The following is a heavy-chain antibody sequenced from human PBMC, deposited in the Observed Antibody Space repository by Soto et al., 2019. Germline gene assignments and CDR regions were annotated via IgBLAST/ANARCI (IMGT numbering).Heavy chain of an antibody. CDR1: GFTFSSYG. J-gene: IGHJ4*02. Sequence: GGSLRLSCAASGFTFSSYGMHWVRQAPGKGLEWVAVIWHDGTNKYYADSVKGRFTISRDNSKNTLYLQMNSLRVEDTAVYYLVRDKSHYIIQTDDWGQGPLVTVSS. CDR3: VRDKSHYIIQTDD. CDR2: IWHDGTNK. D-gene: IGHD1-26*01. V-gene: IGHV3-33*01.